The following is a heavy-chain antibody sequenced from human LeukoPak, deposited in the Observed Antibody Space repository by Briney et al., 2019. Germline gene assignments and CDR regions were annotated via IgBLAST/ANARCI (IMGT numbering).Heavy chain of an antibody. V-gene: IGHV4-59*01. CDR2: IYYSGST. CDR1: GGSNSSYY. J-gene: IGHJ5*02. D-gene: IGHD3-16*01. Sequence: SETLSLTCTVSGGSNSSYYWSWIRQPAGKGLEWIGYIYYSGSTNYNPSLKSRVTISVDTSKNQFSLKLSSVTAADTAVYYCARHVNGLLRWGSENNWFDPWGQGTLVTVSS. CDR3: ARHVNGLLRWGSENNWFDP.